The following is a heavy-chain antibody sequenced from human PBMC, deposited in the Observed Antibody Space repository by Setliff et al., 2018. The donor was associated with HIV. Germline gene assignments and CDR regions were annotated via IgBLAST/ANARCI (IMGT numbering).Heavy chain of an antibody. D-gene: IGHD2-8*01. V-gene: IGHV4-34*01. J-gene: IGHJ4*02. CDR2: INHSGST. CDR1: GASMRGHF. Sequence: SETLSLTCTVSGASMRGHFWSWIRQPPGKGLEWIGQINHSGSTNYNPSLRSRVTISIGTSKNQFSLKLSSVTAADTAVYYCATGLIMAPDYWGQGSLVTVSS. CDR3: ATGLIMAPDY.